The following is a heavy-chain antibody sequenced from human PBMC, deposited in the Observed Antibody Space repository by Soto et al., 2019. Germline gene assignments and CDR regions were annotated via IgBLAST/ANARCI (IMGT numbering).Heavy chain of an antibody. CDR1: GFTFDDYA. CDR3: AKDIGESCSGGSCYWF. V-gene: IGHV3-9*01. CDR2: ISWNSGSI. Sequence: EVQLVESGGGLVQPGRSLRLSCVASGFTFDDYAMHWVRQAPGKGLEWVSGISWNSGSIGYADSVKGRFTISRDNAKNSLYLQMNSLRAEDTALYYCAKDIGESCSGGSCYWFWGQGTLVTVSS. J-gene: IGHJ4*02. D-gene: IGHD2-15*01.